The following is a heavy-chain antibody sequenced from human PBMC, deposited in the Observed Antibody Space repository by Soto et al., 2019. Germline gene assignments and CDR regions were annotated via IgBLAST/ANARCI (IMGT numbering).Heavy chain of an antibody. V-gene: IGHV3-21*01. CDR3: ARGGAVRYYYYYGMDV. CDR2: ISSSSSYI. D-gene: IGHD6-19*01. J-gene: IGHJ6*02. Sequence: GGSLRLSCAASGFTFSSYSMNWVRQAPGKELEWVSSISSSSSYIYYADSVKGRFTISRDNAKNSLYLQMNSLRAEDTAVYYCARGGAVRYYYYYGMDVWGQGTTVAVSS. CDR1: GFTFSSYS.